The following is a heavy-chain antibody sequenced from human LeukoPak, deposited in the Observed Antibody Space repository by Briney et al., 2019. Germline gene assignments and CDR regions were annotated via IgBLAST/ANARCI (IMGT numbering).Heavy chain of an antibody. V-gene: IGHV3-30*18. Sequence: GGSLRLSCAASGFTFSSYGMRWVRQAPGKGLEWVAVISYDGSNKYYADSVKGRFTISRDNSKNTLYLQMNSLRAEDTAVYYCAKVMPLPGRGYSYGYADGWSDYWGQGTLVTVSS. CDR1: GFTFSSYG. D-gene: IGHD5-18*01. CDR2: ISYDGSNK. J-gene: IGHJ4*02. CDR3: AKVMPLPGRGYSYGYADGWSDY.